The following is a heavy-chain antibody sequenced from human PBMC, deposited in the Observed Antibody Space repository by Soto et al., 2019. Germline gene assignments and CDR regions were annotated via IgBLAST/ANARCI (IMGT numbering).Heavy chain of an antibody. CDR1: GGSISSGGYY. CDR2: IYYSGST. Sequence: SETLSLTCTVSGGSISSGGYYWSWIRQHPGKGLEWIGYIYYSGSTYYNPSLKSRVTISVDTSKNQFSLKLSSVTAADTAVYYCARDGAYYVFWSGYYLPLYYYYYYGMDFWGQGSTVTVSS. V-gene: IGHV4-31*03. CDR3: ARDGAYYVFWSGYYLPLYYYYYYGMDF. J-gene: IGHJ6*02. D-gene: IGHD3-3*01.